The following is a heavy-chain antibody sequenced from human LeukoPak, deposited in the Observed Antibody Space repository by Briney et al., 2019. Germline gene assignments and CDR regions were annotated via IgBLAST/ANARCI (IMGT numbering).Heavy chain of an antibody. Sequence: ASVKVSCKASGYTFTGYYMHWVRQAPGQGLEWMGRINPNSGGTNYAQKFQGRVTMTRDTSISTAYMELSRLRSDDTAVYYCARGRITMVRGVIISYYIDVWGKGTTVTVSS. V-gene: IGHV1-2*06. CDR1: GYTFTGYY. CDR3: ARGRITMVRGVIISYYIDV. D-gene: IGHD3-10*01. J-gene: IGHJ6*03. CDR2: INPNSGGT.